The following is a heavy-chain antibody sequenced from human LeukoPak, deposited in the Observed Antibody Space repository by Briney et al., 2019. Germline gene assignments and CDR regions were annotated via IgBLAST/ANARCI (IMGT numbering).Heavy chain of an antibody. CDR2: ISDSGGNT. J-gene: IGHJ4*02. V-gene: IGHV3-23*01. D-gene: IGHD3-16*02. CDR3: AKEDKYGTYRYNLFDY. Sequence: PGGSLRLSCAASGFTFNSYAMSWVRQAPWERLQWVSGISDSGGNTYYADSVRGRFTISRDNSKNTLYLQMNSLRAEDTAVYYCAKEDKYGTYRYNLFDYWGQGTLVTVSS. CDR1: GFTFNSYA.